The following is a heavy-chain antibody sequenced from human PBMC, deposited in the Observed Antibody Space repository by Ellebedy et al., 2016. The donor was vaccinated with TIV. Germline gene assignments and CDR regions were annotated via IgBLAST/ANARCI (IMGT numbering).Heavy chain of an antibody. D-gene: IGHD3-22*01. J-gene: IGHJ3*02. CDR3: ARDSDSSTYYTTNVFDI. Sequence: GGSLRLSCAASGFTFSSSAMFWVRQAPGKGLEWVSYISSSSSTIYYADSVKGRFTISRDSPQNTLFLQMSSLRAEDTAVYSCARDSDSSTYYTTNVFDIWGQGTMVTVSS. V-gene: IGHV3-48*01. CDR1: GFTFSSSA. CDR2: ISSSSSTI.